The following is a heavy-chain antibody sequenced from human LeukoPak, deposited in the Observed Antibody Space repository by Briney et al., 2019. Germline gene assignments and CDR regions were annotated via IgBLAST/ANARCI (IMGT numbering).Heavy chain of an antibody. J-gene: IGHJ6*02. Sequence: ASVKVSCKASGYTFTGYYMHWVRQAPGQGLEWMGWINPNSGGTNYAQKFQGRVTITADESTSTAYMELSSLRSEDTAVYYCARYYYDNNYYYYYGMDVWGQGTTVTVSS. CDR2: INPNSGGT. CDR3: ARYYYDNNYYYYYGMDV. CDR1: GYTFTGYY. V-gene: IGHV1-2*02. D-gene: IGHD3-22*01.